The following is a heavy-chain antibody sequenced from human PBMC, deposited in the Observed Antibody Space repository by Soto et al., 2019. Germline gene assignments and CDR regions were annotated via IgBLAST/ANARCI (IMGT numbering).Heavy chain of an antibody. V-gene: IGHV1-69*01. Sequence: QLHLVQSGAEVKKAGSSVKVSCKASGGTVSSYAITWVRQAPGKGLEWMGVFTRIFVSAHYAPKFQGRITITADESTSTDYMELSGLTSEDTAIYYCARDVSADTTGFRGNVLWSQGTQVTVSS. CDR2: FTRIFVSA. CDR3: ARDVSADTTGFRGNVL. CDR1: GGTVSSYA. J-gene: IGHJ4*02. D-gene: IGHD3-10*01.